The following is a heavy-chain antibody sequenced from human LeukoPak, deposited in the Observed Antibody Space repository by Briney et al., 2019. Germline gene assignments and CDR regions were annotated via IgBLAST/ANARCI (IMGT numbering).Heavy chain of an antibody. CDR1: GYTFTRYG. CDR2: ISGSNGNT. CDR3: ARSGRRTYYYFDY. J-gene: IGHJ4*02. D-gene: IGHD1-26*01. Sequence: ASVKVSCKASGYTFTRYGMSWVRQAPGQGLEWMGWISGSNGNTNYAQKLQGRVTMTTDTSTGTAYMELRSLRSDDTAVYYCARSGRRTYYYFDYWGQGTLVTVSS. V-gene: IGHV1-18*01.